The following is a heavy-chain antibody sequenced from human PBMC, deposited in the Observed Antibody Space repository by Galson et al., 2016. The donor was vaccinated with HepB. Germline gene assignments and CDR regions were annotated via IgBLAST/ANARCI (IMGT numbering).Heavy chain of an antibody. J-gene: IGHJ6*02. Sequence: SVKVSCKASGYTFSNYGITWVRQAPGQGPEWMGWISGYSGNTKYAQKFQARVTMTTDTSTTTAYMEPRSLRSDDTAVYYCTRVPNYDYVWVSYRYGYYHGMDVWGQGTTVTVS. D-gene: IGHD3-16*02. CDR3: TRVPNYDYVWVSYRYGYYHGMDV. V-gene: IGHV1-18*01. CDR1: GYTFSNYG. CDR2: ISGYSGNT.